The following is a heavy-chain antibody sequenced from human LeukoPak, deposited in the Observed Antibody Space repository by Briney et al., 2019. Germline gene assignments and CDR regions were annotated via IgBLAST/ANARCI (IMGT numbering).Heavy chain of an antibody. D-gene: IGHD1-26*01. CDR1: GYPFTSFD. J-gene: IGHJ2*01. Sequence: ASVKVSCKASGYPFTSFDINWVRQATGQGLEWMGWMNPNNGVTEYSQKFQGRVTMTWDTSIRTAYMELSSLTSDDTAVYYCARGTRNTESFYWPYWHFDLWGRGTLVTVSS. CDR3: ARGTRNTESFYWPYWHFDL. CDR2: MNPNNGVT. V-gene: IGHV1-8*02.